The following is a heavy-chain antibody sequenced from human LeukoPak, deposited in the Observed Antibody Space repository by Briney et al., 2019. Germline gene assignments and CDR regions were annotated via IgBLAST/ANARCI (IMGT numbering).Heavy chain of an antibody. CDR2: ISSNGGST. J-gene: IGHJ4*02. D-gene: IGHD4-17*01. Sequence: PGGSLRLSCAASGFAFSSYGMSWVRQAPGKGLEWVSAISSNGGSTYYADSVKGRFTISRDNSKNTLYLQMGSLRAEDMAVYYCARGGHYGDYVFDYWDQGTLVTVSS. CDR3: ARGGHYGDYVFDY. CDR1: GFAFSSYG. V-gene: IGHV3-64*02.